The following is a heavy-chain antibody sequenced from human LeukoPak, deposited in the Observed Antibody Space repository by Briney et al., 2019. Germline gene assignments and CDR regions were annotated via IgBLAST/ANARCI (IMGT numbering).Heavy chain of an antibody. Sequence: SETLSLTCTVSGGSISSGTYYWSWIRQPAGKGLEWIGRIYTSGSTNYNPSLKSRVTISVDTSKNQFSLKLSSVTAADTAVYYCARVPYDFWSGSRNDWYFDLWGRGTLVTVSS. CDR2: IYTSGST. D-gene: IGHD3-3*01. CDR1: GGSISSGTYY. CDR3: ARVPYDFWSGSRNDWYFDL. V-gene: IGHV4-61*02. J-gene: IGHJ2*01.